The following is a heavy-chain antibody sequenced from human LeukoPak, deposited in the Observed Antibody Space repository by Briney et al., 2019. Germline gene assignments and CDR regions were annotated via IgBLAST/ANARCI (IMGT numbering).Heavy chain of an antibody. D-gene: IGHD6-13*01. V-gene: IGHV1-3*01. CDR3: ARGPRAAADDY. Sequence: RGASVKVSCKASGYTFINFAINWGRQAPGQRPEWMGWINAGNGNTKYSQKFQGRVTITRDTSASTAYMELSSLTSEDTAVDYCARGPRAAADDYWGQGTLVTVSS. CDR2: INAGNGNT. J-gene: IGHJ4*02. CDR1: GYTFINFA.